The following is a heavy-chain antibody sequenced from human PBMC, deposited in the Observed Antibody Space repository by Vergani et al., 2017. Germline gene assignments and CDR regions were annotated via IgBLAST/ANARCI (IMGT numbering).Heavy chain of an antibody. CDR1: GFTFISYA. CDR2: ISGSGGST. CDR3: AKERYNWNSYKDY. Sequence: EVQLLESGGGLVQPGGSLRLSCAASGFTFISYAMSWFRQAPGKGLEWVSAISGSGGSTYYADSVKGRFTISRDNSKNTLYLQMNSLRAEDTAVYYCAKERYNWNSYKDYWGQGTLVTVSS. J-gene: IGHJ4*02. V-gene: IGHV3-23*01. D-gene: IGHD1-7*01.